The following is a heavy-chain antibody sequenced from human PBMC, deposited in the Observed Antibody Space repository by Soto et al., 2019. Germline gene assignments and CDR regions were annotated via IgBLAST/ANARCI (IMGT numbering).Heavy chain of an antibody. V-gene: IGHV1-69*19. CDR2: IIPIFGTA. Sequence: QVQLVQSGAEVKKPGSSVKVSCKASGGTFSSYAISWVRQAPGQGLEWMGGIIPIFGTANYAQKFQGRVTITADGSTSTAYMVLSSLRSEDTTVYYCARDRVPDEEGGIPLVEGDYYYCMDVWGQGTTVTVSS. D-gene: IGHD2-15*01. J-gene: IGHJ6*02. CDR1: GGTFSSYA. CDR3: ARDRVPDEEGGIPLVEGDYYYCMDV.